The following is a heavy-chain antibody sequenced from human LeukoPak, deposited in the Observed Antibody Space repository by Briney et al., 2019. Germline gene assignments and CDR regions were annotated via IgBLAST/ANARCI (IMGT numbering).Heavy chain of an antibody. CDR3: AREAPYSSGWYTGVYFDY. V-gene: IGHV3-48*03. CDR2: ISSSGRTI. Sequence: PGGSLRLSCAASGFTFSSYEMNWVRQAPGKGLEWISYISSSGRTIYYADSVKGRFTISRDNAKNSLYLQMNSLRDEDTAVYYCAREAPYSSGWYTGVYFDYWGQGTLVTVSS. J-gene: IGHJ4*02. CDR1: GFTFSSYE. D-gene: IGHD6-19*01.